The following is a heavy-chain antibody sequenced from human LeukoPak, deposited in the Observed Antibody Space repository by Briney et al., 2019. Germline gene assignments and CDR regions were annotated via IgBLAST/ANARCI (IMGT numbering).Heavy chain of an antibody. CDR2: INPNSGGT. CDR3: ARVGATGTTSPFDY. Sequence: ASVKVSCKASGYTFAGYYMHWVRQAPGQGLEWMGWINPNSGGTNYAQKFQGRVTMTRDTSISTAYMELSRLRSDDTAVYYCARVGATGTTSPFDYWGQGTLVTVSS. V-gene: IGHV1-2*02. D-gene: IGHD1-1*01. J-gene: IGHJ4*02. CDR1: GYTFAGYY.